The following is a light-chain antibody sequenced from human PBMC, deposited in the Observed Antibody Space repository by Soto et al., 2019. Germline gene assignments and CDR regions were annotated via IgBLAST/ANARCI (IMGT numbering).Light chain of an antibody. V-gene: IGLV2-14*01. Sequence: QSALTQPASVSGSPGQSITISCTGTSSDVGGYNYVSWYQQYPGKAPKLMIYDVSNRPSGVSNHFSGSKSGNTASLTISGLQADVEADYYSSSYTISNTLVFGSGTNSPS. CDR2: DVS. J-gene: IGLJ1*01. CDR3: SSYTISNTLV. CDR1: SSDVGGYNY.